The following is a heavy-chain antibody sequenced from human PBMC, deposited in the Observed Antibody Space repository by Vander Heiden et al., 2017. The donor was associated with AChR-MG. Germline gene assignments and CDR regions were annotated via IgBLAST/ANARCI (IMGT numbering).Heavy chain of an antibody. CDR1: GFSFTSYG. J-gene: IGHJ6*02. D-gene: IGHD1-26*01. CDR2: IWYDGSKE. Sequence: QVQVVASGGGVVQPGRSLRLSCAASGFSFTSYGMYWVRQAPGKGLEWVAVIWYDGSKEFYTDSVKGRFTISRDDSKSTLFLQMDSLRAEDTGVYYCAKGVSATHYYAMDVWGQGTTVTVSS. CDR3: AKGVSATHYYAMDV. V-gene: IGHV3-33*06.